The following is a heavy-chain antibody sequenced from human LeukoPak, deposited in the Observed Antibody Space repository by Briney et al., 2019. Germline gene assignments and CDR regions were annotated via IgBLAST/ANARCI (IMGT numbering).Heavy chain of an antibody. D-gene: IGHD2-15*01. Sequence: GGSLRLSCAASGFTFSSYEMNWVRQAPGKGLEWVAFIRYDGNNKYYADSVKGRFTISRDNSKNTLYLQMNSLRAEDTAVYYCAKEFPTYCSGGSCYYYFDYWGQGTLVTVSS. CDR1: GFTFSSYE. CDR2: IRYDGNNK. CDR3: AKEFPTYCSGGSCYYYFDY. V-gene: IGHV3-30*02. J-gene: IGHJ4*02.